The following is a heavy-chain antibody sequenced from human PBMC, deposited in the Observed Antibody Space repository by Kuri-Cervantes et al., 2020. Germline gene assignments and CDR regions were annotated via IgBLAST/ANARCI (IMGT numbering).Heavy chain of an antibody. V-gene: IGHV1-24*01. CDR3: ATQISSSSWYGSGWTNWFDP. Sequence: VSVKVSCKVSGYTLTELSMHWVRQAPGKGLEWMGGFDPEDGETIYAQKFQGRVTMTEDTSTDTAYMELSSLRPEDTAVYYCATQISSSSWYGSGWTNWFDPWGQGTLVTVSS. J-gene: IGHJ5*02. CDR2: FDPEDGET. D-gene: IGHD6-13*01. CDR1: GYTLTELS.